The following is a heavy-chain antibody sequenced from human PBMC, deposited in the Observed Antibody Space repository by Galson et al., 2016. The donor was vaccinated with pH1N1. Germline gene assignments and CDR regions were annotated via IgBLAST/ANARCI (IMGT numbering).Heavy chain of an antibody. J-gene: IGHJ4*02. Sequence: SLRLSCAASGFTFHHYAMSWVRRAPGKGLEWVSGISGTGRYTYYGDSVKGRFTISRDNSKNTLYLQLNSLRAEDTAVYYWARDRRGYGDYSQDFGHWGQGTLVSVSS. CDR2: ISGTGRYT. D-gene: IGHD4-17*01. V-gene: IGHV3-23*01. CDR3: ARDRRGYGDYSQDFGH. CDR1: GFTFHHYA.